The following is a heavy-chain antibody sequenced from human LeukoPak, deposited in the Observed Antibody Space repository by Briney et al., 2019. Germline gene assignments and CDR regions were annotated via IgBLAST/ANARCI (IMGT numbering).Heavy chain of an antibody. J-gene: IGHJ5*02. CDR1: GGSISSSSYY. Sequence: PLETLSLTCTVSGGSISSSSYYWGWTRQPPGKGLEWIGYIYFGGSTYYNPSLKSRVTISGDTSKNQFSLKQRSVTAADTAVYYCARTDAIGPFDPWGQGTLVTVSS. V-gene: IGHV4-30-4*08. CDR2: IYFGGST. CDR3: ARTDAIGPFDP. D-gene: IGHD2-2*01.